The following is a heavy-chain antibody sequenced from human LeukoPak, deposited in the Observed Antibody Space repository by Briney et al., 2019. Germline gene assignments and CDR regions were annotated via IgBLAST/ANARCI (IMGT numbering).Heavy chain of an antibody. V-gene: IGHV4-34*01. CDR3: AREAPGIAAATD. D-gene: IGHD6-13*01. CDR1: GGSFSGYY. J-gene: IGHJ4*02. CDR2: INHSGST. Sequence: SETLSLTCAVYGGSFSGYYWSWIRQPPGKGLEWIGEINHSGSTNYNPSLKSRVTISVDTSKNQFSLKLSSVTAADTAVYYCAREAPGIAAATDWGQGTLVTVSS.